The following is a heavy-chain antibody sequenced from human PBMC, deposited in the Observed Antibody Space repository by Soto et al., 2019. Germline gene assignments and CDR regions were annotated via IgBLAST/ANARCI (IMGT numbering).Heavy chain of an antibody. V-gene: IGHV1-18*01. D-gene: IGHD3-3*01. Sequence: QVQLVQSGAEVKKPGASVKVSCKASGYTFTSYGISWVRQAPGQGLEWMGWISAYNGNTNYAQKLQGRVTMTTDTSTSTAYRGLRSLRSDDTAVYYCAREGSGYDYYYGMDVWGQGTTVTVSS. CDR3: AREGSGYDYYYGMDV. CDR2: ISAYNGNT. CDR1: GYTFTSYG. J-gene: IGHJ6*02.